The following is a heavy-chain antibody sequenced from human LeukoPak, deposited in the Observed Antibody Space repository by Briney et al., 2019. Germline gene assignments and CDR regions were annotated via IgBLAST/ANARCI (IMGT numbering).Heavy chain of an antibody. J-gene: IGHJ6*03. Sequence: GALRLSCAGSGFTFSSYWMGWVRQAPGKGLEWVANIKQDGSEKYYVDSVKGRFTISRDNAKNSLYLQMNSLRAEDTAVYYCARDSGNDILTTDYYYYMDVWGKGTTVTVSS. CDR1: GFTFSSYW. V-gene: IGHV3-7*01. D-gene: IGHD3-9*01. CDR3: ARDSGNDILTTDYYYYMDV. CDR2: IKQDGSEK.